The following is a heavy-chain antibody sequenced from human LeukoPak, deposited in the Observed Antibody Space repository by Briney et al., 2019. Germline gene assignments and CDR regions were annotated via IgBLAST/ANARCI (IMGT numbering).Heavy chain of an antibody. D-gene: IGHD2-15*01. CDR2: IIPIFGTA. V-gene: IGHV1-69*06. J-gene: IGHJ3*02. CDR3: ARRCSGGSCYLPFGAFDI. Sequence: SVKVSSKASGGTFSSYAISWVRQAPGQGLEWMGGIIPIFGTANYAQKFQGRVTITADKSTSTAYMELSSLRSEDTAVYYCARRCSGGSCYLPFGAFDIWGQGTMVTVSS. CDR1: GGTFSSYA.